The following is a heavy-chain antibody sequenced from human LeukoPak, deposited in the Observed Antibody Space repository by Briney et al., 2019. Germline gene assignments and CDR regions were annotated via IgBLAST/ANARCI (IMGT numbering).Heavy chain of an antibody. V-gene: IGHV4-34*01. J-gene: IGHJ4*02. CDR2: INHSGST. CDR1: GGSISSYY. Sequence: SETLSLTCTVSGGSISSYYWSWIRQPPGKGLEWIGEINHSGSTNYNPSLKSRVTISVDTSKNQFSLKLTSVTAADTAVYYCARGWRRIVGPTHFDYGGQGPLATVSS. D-gene: IGHD1-26*01. CDR3: ARGWRRIVGPTHFDY.